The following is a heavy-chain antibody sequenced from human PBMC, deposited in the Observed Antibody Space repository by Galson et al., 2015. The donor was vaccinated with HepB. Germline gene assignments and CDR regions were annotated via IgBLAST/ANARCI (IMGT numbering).Heavy chain of an antibody. D-gene: IGHD2-2*01. Sequence: SLRLSCAASGFTFSSYWMSWVRQAPGKGLEWVANIKQDGSEKYYVDSVKGRFTISRDNAKNSLYLQMNSLRAEDTAVYYCAREAKYCSSTSCPYGMDVWGQGTTVTVSS. J-gene: IGHJ6*02. CDR1: GFTFSSYW. CDR2: IKQDGSEK. CDR3: AREAKYCSSTSCPYGMDV. V-gene: IGHV3-7*01.